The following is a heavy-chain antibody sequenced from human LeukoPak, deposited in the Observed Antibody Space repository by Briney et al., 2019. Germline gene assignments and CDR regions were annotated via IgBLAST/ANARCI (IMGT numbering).Heavy chain of an antibody. J-gene: IGHJ6*03. V-gene: IGHV4-4*07. CDR3: ARTTEGGYTYGYFYYYYMDV. D-gene: IGHD5-18*01. CDR1: GGSVNSYY. Sequence: PSETLSLTCTVSGGSVNSYYLSWIRQPAGKTLEWIGRIYDGGSTNYSPSLKSRVTMSVDTSKNQISLKLKSVTAADTAVYYCARTTEGGYTYGYFYYYYMDVWGKGTTVTISS. CDR2: IYDGGST.